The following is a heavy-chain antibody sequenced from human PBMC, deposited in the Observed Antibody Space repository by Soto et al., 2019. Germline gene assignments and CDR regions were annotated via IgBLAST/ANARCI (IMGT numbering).Heavy chain of an antibody. V-gene: IGHV4-38-2*01. CDR2: IYYSGST. CDR1: GYSISSGYY. J-gene: IGHJ6*02. D-gene: IGHD2-15*01. Sequence: PSETLSLTCAVSGYSISSGYYWGWIRQPPGKGLEWIGSIYYSGSTYYNPSLKSRVTISVDTSKNQFSLKLSSVTAADTAVYYCARLLRVDYYPYGMDVWGQGTTVTVSS. CDR3: ARLLRVDYYPYGMDV.